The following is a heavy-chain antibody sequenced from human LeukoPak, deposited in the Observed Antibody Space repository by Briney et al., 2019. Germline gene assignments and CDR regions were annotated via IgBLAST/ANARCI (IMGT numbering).Heavy chain of an antibody. CDR2: ISTTGST. J-gene: IGHJ4*02. D-gene: IGHD3-16*01. Sequence: SETLSLTCTVSGGSISSGNYYWNWIRQPAGKGLEWIGRISTTGSTNYNPSLKSRVTISVDTSKSQCSLKLSSVTAADTAVYYCARGRMISDVLIPFDYWGQGTLVTVSS. V-gene: IGHV4-61*02. CDR1: GGSISSGNYY. CDR3: ARGRMISDVLIPFDY.